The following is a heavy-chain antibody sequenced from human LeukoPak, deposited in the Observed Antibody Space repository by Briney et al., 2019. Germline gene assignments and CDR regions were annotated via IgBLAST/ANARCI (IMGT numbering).Heavy chain of an antibody. V-gene: IGHV4-59*01. J-gene: IGHJ3*02. Sequence: PSETLSLTCTVSGGSISSYYWSWIRQPPGKGLQWIGYIYNSGSTNYNPSLKSRVTISVDTSKNQFSLKLSSVTAADTAVYYCARDSGSWYYRYAFDIWGQGTMVTVSS. CDR3: ARDSGSWYYRYAFDI. CDR1: GGSISSYY. D-gene: IGHD6-13*01. CDR2: IYNSGST.